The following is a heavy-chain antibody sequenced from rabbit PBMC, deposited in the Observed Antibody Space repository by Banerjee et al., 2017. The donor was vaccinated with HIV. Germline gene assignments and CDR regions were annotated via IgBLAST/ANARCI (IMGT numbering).Heavy chain of an antibody. D-gene: IGHD1-1*01. J-gene: IGHJ4*01. CDR2: IYAGSSGST. V-gene: IGHV1S45*01. Sequence: QEQLEESGGDLVKPEGSLTLTCTASGFSSSNKYEMCWVRQAPGKGLELIACIYAGSSGSTYYASWAKGRFTISKTSSTTVTLQMTSLTAADTATYFCARGGAVVRYFTLWGQGTLVTVS. CDR1: GFSSSNKYE. CDR3: ARGGAVVRYFTL.